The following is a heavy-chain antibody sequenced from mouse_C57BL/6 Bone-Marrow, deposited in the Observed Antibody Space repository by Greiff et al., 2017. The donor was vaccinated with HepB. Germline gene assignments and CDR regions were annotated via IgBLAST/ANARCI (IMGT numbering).Heavy chain of an antibody. D-gene: IGHD3-3*01. V-gene: IGHV1-75*01. CDR3: ARTGGRGSYWYFDV. CDR2: IFPGSGST. CDR1: GYTFTDYY. J-gene: IGHJ1*03. Sequence: QVQLKESGPELVKPGASVKISCKASGYTFTDYYINWVKQRPGQGLEWIGWIFPGSGSTYYNEKFKGKATLTVDKSSSTAYMLLSSLTSEDSAVYFCARTGGRGSYWYFDVWGTGTTVTVSS.